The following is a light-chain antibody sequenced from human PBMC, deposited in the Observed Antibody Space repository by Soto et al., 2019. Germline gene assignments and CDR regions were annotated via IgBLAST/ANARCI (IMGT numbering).Light chain of an antibody. CDR1: ESVSTN. Sequence: EIEMTQSPATLSRAAGERVTLSCRASESVSTNLAWYQQKAGKAPRLLIYGASTRATGIPARFSGSGSWKDFTLNISSLEPEHFAVYYCQQRRSWPPTITFGQGTRLEIK. CDR3: QQRRSWPPTIT. CDR2: GAS. V-gene: IGKV3-11*01. J-gene: IGKJ5*01.